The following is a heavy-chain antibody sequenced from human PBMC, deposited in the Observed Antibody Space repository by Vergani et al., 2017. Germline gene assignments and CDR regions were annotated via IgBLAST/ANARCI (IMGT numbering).Heavy chain of an antibody. CDR3: ARESLGGGGFDY. CDR1: GFTFDDYA. D-gene: IGHD1-26*01. V-gene: IGHV3-9*01. Sequence: EVQLVESGGGLVQPGRSLRLSCAASGFTFDDYAMHWVRQAPGKGLEWVSGISWNSGSTGYADSVKGRFTISRDNAKNSLYLQMNSLRAEDTAVYYCARESLGGGGFDYWGQGTLVTVSS. J-gene: IGHJ4*02. CDR2: ISWNSGST.